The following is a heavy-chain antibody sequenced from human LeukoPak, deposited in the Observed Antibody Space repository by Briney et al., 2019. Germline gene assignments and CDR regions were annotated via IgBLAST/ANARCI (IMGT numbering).Heavy chain of an antibody. Sequence: GGSLRLSCAASGFTFKNYWMSWVRRAPGKGLEWVANIKHDGSDKYHVDSVKGRFTISRDNAKNSLYLQMNSLRVEDTAVYYCARDRDSSDYWGQGTLVVVSS. CDR1: GFTFKNYW. CDR2: IKHDGSDK. V-gene: IGHV3-7*01. CDR3: ARDRDSSDY. D-gene: IGHD6-13*01. J-gene: IGHJ4*02.